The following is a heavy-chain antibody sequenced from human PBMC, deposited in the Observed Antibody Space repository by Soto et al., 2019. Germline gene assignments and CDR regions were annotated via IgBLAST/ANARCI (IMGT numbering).Heavy chain of an antibody. J-gene: IGHJ4*02. D-gene: IGHD6-19*01. Sequence: QVQLVQSGAEVKKPGSSVKVSCKASGGTFSSYAISWVRQAPGQGLEWMGGIIPIFGTAKYAQKFQGRVKVNAHKSASPAYMELSSLSSEDTAVYYCARGEQWLSGADYWGQGTMVTVSS. V-gene: IGHV1-69*06. CDR2: IIPIFGTA. CDR1: GGTFSSYA. CDR3: ARGEQWLSGADY.